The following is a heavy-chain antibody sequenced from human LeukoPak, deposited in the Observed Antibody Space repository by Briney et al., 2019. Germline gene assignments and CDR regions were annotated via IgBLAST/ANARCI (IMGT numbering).Heavy chain of an antibody. V-gene: IGHV1-2*02. Sequence: ASVKVSCEASGYTFTGYYMHWVRQAPGQGLEWMGWINPNSGGTNYAQKLQGRVTMTRDTSISTAYMELSRLRSDDTAVYYCAREGPSSGYLDYWGQGTLVTVSS. CDR1: GYTFTGYY. D-gene: IGHD3-22*01. CDR2: INPNSGGT. J-gene: IGHJ4*02. CDR3: AREGPSSGYLDY.